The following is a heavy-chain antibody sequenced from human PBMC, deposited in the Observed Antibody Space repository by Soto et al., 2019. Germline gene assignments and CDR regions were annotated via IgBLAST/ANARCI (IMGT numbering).Heavy chain of an antibody. J-gene: IGHJ1*01. V-gene: IGHV4-34*01. CDR1: GGSFSGHS. CDR3: ARGLVYYDSSGYVFYFQH. Sequence: SETLSLTCAVYGGSFSGHSWNWIRQPPGKGLEWIGEGNHSGSTNYNPSLKSRVTISVDTSKNQFSLKLSSVTAADTAVYYCARGLVYYDSSGYVFYFQHWGQGTLVTVSS. D-gene: IGHD3-22*01. CDR2: GNHSGST.